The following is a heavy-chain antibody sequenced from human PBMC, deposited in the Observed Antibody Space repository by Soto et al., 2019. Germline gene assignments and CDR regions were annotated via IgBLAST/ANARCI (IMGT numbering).Heavy chain of an antibody. CDR2: IKPDGHEQ. Sequence: GGSLRLSCAVSGFNISSFWMSWVRQDPGKGLEWVANIKPDGHEQNYADSVKGRFTISRDNSKNTLYLQMNSLRAEDTAVYYYARDAPLTVTTLGMDVWGQGTTVTVSS. J-gene: IGHJ6*02. CDR1: GFNISSFW. D-gene: IGHD4-17*01. CDR3: ARDAPLTVTTLGMDV. V-gene: IGHV3-7*01.